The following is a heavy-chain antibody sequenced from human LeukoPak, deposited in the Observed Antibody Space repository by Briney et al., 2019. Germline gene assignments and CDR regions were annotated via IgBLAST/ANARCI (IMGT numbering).Heavy chain of an antibody. Sequence: PGGSLRLSCAASGFTFSSYEMHWVRQAPGKGLEWASYISRSGRTTYHADSVKGRFTISRDNAKNSLYLQMNSLRAEDTAVYYCARALGGSYFSFDYWGQGTPVTVSS. D-gene: IGHD1-26*01. CDR1: GFTFSSYE. CDR3: ARALGGSYFSFDY. J-gene: IGHJ4*02. V-gene: IGHV3-48*03. CDR2: ISRSGRTT.